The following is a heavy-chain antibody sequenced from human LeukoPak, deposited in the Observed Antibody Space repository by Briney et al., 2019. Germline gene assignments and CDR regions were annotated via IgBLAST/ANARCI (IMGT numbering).Heavy chain of an antibody. Sequence: SQTLSLTCTVSGGSISNGDYYWSWIRQPPGKGLEWIGYIYYSGSTYYNPSLKSRVTISVDTSKNQFFLKLSSVTAADTAVYYCARVSGDFYYFDYWGQGALVTVSS. J-gene: IGHJ4*02. D-gene: IGHD2-21*02. CDR1: GGSISNGDYY. CDR3: ARVSGDFYYFDY. CDR2: IYYSGST. V-gene: IGHV4-30-4*01.